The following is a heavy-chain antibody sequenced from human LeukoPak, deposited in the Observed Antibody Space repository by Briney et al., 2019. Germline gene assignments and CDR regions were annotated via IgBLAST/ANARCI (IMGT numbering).Heavy chain of an antibody. CDR1: GGSISSYY. CDR3: ARHRGILLWFGRHAFDI. J-gene: IGHJ3*02. V-gene: IGHV4-59*08. Sequence: SETLSLTCTVSGGSISSYYWSWIRQPPGKGLEWIGYIYYSGSTNYNPSLKSRVTISVDTSKNQFSLKLSSVTAADTAVYYCARHRGILLWFGRHAFDIWGQGTMVTVSS. CDR2: IYYSGST. D-gene: IGHD3-10*01.